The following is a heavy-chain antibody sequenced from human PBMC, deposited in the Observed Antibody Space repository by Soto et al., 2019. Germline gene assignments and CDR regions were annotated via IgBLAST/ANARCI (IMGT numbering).Heavy chain of an antibody. Sequence: SVKVSCSASGYTFTGYYMHWVRQAPGQGLEWMGWINPNSGGTNYSQKFQGWVTMTRDTSISTAYMELSRLRSDDTAVYYCARDDYSSSSALGYWGQGTLVTVSS. J-gene: IGHJ4*02. CDR2: INPNSGGT. V-gene: IGHV1-2*04. D-gene: IGHD6-13*01. CDR1: GYTFTGYY. CDR3: ARDDYSSSSALGY.